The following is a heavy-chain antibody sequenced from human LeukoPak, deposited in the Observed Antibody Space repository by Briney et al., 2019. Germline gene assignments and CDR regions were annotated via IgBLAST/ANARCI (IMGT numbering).Heavy chain of an antibody. CDR2: ISSSSSYT. CDR3: ARGGADYVIGY. Sequence: PGGSLRLSCAASGFTFSSYWMHWVRQAPGKGLEWVSFISSSSSYTNYADSVKGRFTISRDNTKNSLYLQMNNLRADDTAVYYCARGGADYVIGYWGQGTLVTVSS. J-gene: IGHJ4*02. CDR1: GFTFSSYW. V-gene: IGHV3-21*05. D-gene: IGHD4-17*01.